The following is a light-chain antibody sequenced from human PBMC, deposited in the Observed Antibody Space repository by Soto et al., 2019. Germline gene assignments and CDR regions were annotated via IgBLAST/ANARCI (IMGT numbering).Light chain of an antibody. CDR3: QLYNSYSQT. Sequence: DIQMTQSPSTLSASVGDRVTITCRASQSISSWLAWYQQKPGKAPKLLIYKASSLESGVPSRFSGSGSGTEFTLTISILQPDDFATYYCQLYNSYSQTFGQGTKVEIK. CDR1: QSISSW. CDR2: KAS. V-gene: IGKV1-5*03. J-gene: IGKJ1*01.